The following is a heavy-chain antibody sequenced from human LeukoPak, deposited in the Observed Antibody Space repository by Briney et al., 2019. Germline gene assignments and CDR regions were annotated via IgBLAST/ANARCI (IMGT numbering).Heavy chain of an antibody. D-gene: IGHD5-18*01. CDR3: AKGELGLWFDY. J-gene: IGHJ4*02. CDR1: RFTFSSYG. CDR2: ISYDGSNK. V-gene: IGHV3-30*18. Sequence: PGGSLRLSCAASRFTFSSYGMHWVRQAPGKGLEWVALISYDGSNKYYADSVKGRFTISRDNSKNTLYLQMNSLRAGDTAVYYCAKGELGLWFDYWGQGTLVTVSS.